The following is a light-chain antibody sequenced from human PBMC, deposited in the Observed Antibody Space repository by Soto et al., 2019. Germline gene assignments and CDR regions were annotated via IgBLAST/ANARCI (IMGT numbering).Light chain of an antibody. V-gene: IGKV3-20*01. CDR1: QSVRSSY. CDR2: GAS. CDR3: QQYGRSPGT. J-gene: IGKJ2*01. Sequence: EIVLTQCPGTLSLSPGERATLSCRASQSVRSSYLAWYQQKPGQAPRLLIYGASSRATGIPDRFSGSGSGTDFTLTISRLEPEDFAVYYCQQYGRSPGTFGQGTKLEIK.